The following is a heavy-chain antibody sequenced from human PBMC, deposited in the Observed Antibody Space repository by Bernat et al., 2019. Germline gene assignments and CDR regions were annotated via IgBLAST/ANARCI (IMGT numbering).Heavy chain of an antibody. Sequence: EVQLLESGGGLVQPGGSLRLSCAASGFTFSSYAMSWVRQAPGKGLEWVSAISGSGGSTYYADSVKGRFTISRDNAKNSLYLQMNSLRAEDTAVYYCASTIGYCSGGSCYEDYWGQGTLVTVSS. V-gene: IGHV3-23*01. CDR1: GFTFSSYA. J-gene: IGHJ4*02. CDR2: ISGSGGST. CDR3: ASTIGYCSGGSCYEDY. D-gene: IGHD2-15*01.